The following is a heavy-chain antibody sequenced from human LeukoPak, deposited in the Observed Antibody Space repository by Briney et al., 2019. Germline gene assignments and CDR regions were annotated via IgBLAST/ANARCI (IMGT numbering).Heavy chain of an antibody. CDR1: GGSLSNHY. Sequence: SQTLSLTCTVSGGSLSNHYWSWIRQPPGKGLEWIGHIYDSGSTTYNPSLKSRVTMLVDTSKNQFSLNLSSVTAADTAVYYCARGRIGGPKAPFDYWGQGTLVTVSS. CDR3: ARGRIGGPKAPFDY. V-gene: IGHV4-59*11. D-gene: IGHD3-16*01. CDR2: IYDSGST. J-gene: IGHJ4*02.